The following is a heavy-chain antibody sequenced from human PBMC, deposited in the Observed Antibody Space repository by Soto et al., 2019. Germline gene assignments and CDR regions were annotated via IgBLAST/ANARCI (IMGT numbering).Heavy chain of an antibody. J-gene: IGHJ6*02. Sequence: GGSLRLSCAASGFTFSSYAMHWVRQAPGKGLEWVAVISYDGGNKYYADSVKGRFTISRDNSKNTLYLQMNSLRAEDTAVYYCARDFGSGSSGYSYFSMDVWGQGTTVTVSS. CDR3: ARDFGSGSSGYSYFSMDV. CDR1: GFTFSSYA. V-gene: IGHV3-30-3*01. CDR2: ISYDGGNK. D-gene: IGHD3-10*01.